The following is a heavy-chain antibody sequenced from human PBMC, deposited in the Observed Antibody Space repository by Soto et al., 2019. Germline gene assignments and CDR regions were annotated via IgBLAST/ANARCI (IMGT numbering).Heavy chain of an antibody. CDR1: GGSISSEGYY. D-gene: IGHD5-18*01. CDR2: IYYSGST. CDR3: ARGKGYSYGPYYFDY. V-gene: IGHV4-31*03. Sequence: TSETLSLTCTVSGGSISSEGYYWSWFRQHPGKGLEWIGDIYYSGSTYYNPSLKSRVTISGDRSKNQFSLKLSSVSAADTALYYCARGKGYSYGPYYFDYWGQGTLVTVSS. J-gene: IGHJ4*02.